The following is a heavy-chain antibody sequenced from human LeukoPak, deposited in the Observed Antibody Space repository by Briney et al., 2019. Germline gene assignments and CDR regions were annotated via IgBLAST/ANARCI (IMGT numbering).Heavy chain of an antibody. CDR3: TRRAAAGREFDY. Sequence: SGGSLRLSCAASGFTFSGSAMHWVRQASGKGLEWVGRIRSKANSYATAYAASVKGRFTISRDDSKNTAYLQMNSLKTEDTAVYYCTRRAAAGREFDYWGQGTLVTVSS. CDR2: IRSKANSYAT. V-gene: IGHV3-73*01. J-gene: IGHJ4*02. CDR1: GFTFSGSA. D-gene: IGHD6-13*01.